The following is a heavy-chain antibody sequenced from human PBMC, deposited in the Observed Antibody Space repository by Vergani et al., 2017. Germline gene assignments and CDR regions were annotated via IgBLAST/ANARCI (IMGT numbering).Heavy chain of an antibody. D-gene: IGHD3-10*01. Sequence: QVQLQESGPGLVKPSETLSLTCTVSGGSISSGGYYWSWIRQPPGKGLEWIGYIYDSGSTYYNPSLKSQVTISVDTSKNQFSLKLSSVTAADTAVYYCARAPITMVRGVTNYFDYWGQGTLVTVSS. CDR3: ARAPITMVRGVTNYFDY. J-gene: IGHJ4*02. CDR1: GGSISSGGYY. V-gene: IGHV4-31*01. CDR2: IYDSGST.